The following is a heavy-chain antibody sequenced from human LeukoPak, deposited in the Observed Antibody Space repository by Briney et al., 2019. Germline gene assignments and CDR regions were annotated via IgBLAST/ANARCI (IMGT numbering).Heavy chain of an antibody. CDR2: FDPEDGET. V-gene: IGHV1-24*01. CDR3: ATAPSMSALSDAFDI. J-gene: IGHJ3*02. Sequence: ASVKVSCKVSGYTLTELSMHWVQQAPGKGLEWMGGFDPEDGETIYAQKFQGRVTMTEDTSTDTAYMELSSLRSEDTAVYYCATAPSMSALSDAFDIWGQGTMVTVSS. CDR1: GYTLTELS. D-gene: IGHD2-2*01.